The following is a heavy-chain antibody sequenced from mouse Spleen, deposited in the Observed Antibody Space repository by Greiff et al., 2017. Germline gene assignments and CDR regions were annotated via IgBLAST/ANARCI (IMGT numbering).Heavy chain of an antibody. CDR3: ARYAPYYYGSRGDWFAY. CDR2: IRNKANGYTN. J-gene: IGHJ3*01. CDR1: GFTFTDYY. V-gene: IGHV7-3*02. D-gene: IGHD1-1*01. Sequence: EVMLVESGGGLVQPGGSLRLSCATSGFTFTDYYMSWVRQPPGKALEWLGFIRNKANGYTNEYSASVKGRFTISRDNSQSILYLQMNTLGAEDSATYYCARYAPYYYGSRGDWFAYWGQGTLVTVSA.